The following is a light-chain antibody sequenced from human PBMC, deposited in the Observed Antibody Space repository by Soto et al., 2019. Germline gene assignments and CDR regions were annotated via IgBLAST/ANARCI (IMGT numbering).Light chain of an antibody. J-gene: IGKJ5*01. Sequence: DIQLTQSPSFLSASVGDRVTITCRASQGIGSYLAWYQQKPGKAPKLLIYNASTLQSGVPSRFSGSGSGAEFTLTIISLQPEDFATYYCQQFNDYPITFGQGTRLEIK. CDR3: QQFNDYPIT. CDR2: NAS. CDR1: QGIGSY. V-gene: IGKV1-9*01.